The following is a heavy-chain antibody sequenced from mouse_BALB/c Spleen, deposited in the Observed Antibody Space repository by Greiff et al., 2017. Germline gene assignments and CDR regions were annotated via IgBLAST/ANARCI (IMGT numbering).Heavy chain of an antibody. CDR2: ISSGGGST. CDR1: GFAFSSYD. J-gene: IGHJ2*01. D-gene: IGHD2-1*01. Sequence: EVQRVESGGGLVKPGGSLKLSCAASGFAFSSYDMSWVRQTPEKRLEWVAYISSGGGSTYYPDTVKGRFTISRDNAKNTLYLQMSSLKSEDTAMYYCARGDGNYVSYWGQGTTLTVSS. CDR3: ARGDGNYVSY. V-gene: IGHV5-12-1*01.